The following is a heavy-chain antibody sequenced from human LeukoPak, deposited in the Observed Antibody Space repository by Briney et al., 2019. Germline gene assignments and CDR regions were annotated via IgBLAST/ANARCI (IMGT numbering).Heavy chain of an antibody. V-gene: IGHV4-59*01. J-gene: IGHJ5*02. CDR2: IYYSGST. CDR1: GGSISSYY. D-gene: IGHD1-14*01. Sequence: SETLSLTCTVSGGSISSYYWSWIRQPPGKGLEWIGYIYYSGSTNYNPSLKGRVTISVDTSKNQFSLKLSSVTAADTAVYYCARHVPRGTTWFDPWGQGTLVTVSS. CDR3: ARHVPRGTTWFDP.